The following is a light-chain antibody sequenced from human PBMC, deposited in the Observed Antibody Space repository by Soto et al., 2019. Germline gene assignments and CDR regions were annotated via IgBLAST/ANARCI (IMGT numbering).Light chain of an antibody. J-gene: IGKJ1*01. CDR2: KAS. CDR3: QHYNSYSEA. Sequence: DIQMTQSPSTLSGSVGDRVTITCRASQTISSWLAWYQQKPGKAPKLLIYKASTLKSGVPSRFSGSGSGTEFTLTISCLQPDDFATYYCQHYNSYSEAVGQGTKVDNK. V-gene: IGKV1-5*03. CDR1: QTISSW.